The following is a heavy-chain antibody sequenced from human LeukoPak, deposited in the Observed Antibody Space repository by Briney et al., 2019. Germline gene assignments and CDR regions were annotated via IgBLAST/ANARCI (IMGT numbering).Heavy chain of an antibody. V-gene: IGHV3-33*08. CDR1: GFTLSNYW. J-gene: IGHJ1*01. CDR3: ARAHNYYDSSGYPKYFQH. Sequence: PGGSLRLSCAASGFTLSNYWMHWVRQAPGKGLEWVAVIWYDGSNKYYADSVKGRFTISRDNSKNTLYLQMNSLRAEDTAVYYCARAHNYYDSSGYPKYFQHWGQGTLVTVSS. D-gene: IGHD3-22*01. CDR2: IWYDGSNK.